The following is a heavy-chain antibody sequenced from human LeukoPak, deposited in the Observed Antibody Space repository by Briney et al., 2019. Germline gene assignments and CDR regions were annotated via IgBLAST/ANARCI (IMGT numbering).Heavy chain of an antibody. Sequence: SETLSLTCIVSGGSISSYYWSWIRQPPGKGLEWIGYIYYSGSTNYNPSLKSRVTISVDTSKNQFSLKLSSVTAADTAVYYCARVNHYYDSSGYYSHFDYWGQGTLVTVSS. D-gene: IGHD3-22*01. CDR1: GGSISSYY. J-gene: IGHJ4*02. CDR2: IYYSGST. V-gene: IGHV4-59*12. CDR3: ARVNHYYDSSGYYSHFDY.